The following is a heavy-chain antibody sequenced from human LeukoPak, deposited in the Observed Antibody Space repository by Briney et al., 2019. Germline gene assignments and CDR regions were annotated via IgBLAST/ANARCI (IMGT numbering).Heavy chain of an antibody. J-gene: IGHJ3*02. Sequence: ASVKVSCKASGYTFTSYDINWVRQATGQGLEWMGWMNPNSGNTGYAQKFQGRVTITRNTSISTAYMELSSLRSEDTAVYYCARGRGYCSSTSCFSHAFDIWGQGTMVTVSS. D-gene: IGHD2-2*01. V-gene: IGHV1-8*03. CDR1: GYTFTSYD. CDR3: ARGRGYCSSTSCFSHAFDI. CDR2: MNPNSGNT.